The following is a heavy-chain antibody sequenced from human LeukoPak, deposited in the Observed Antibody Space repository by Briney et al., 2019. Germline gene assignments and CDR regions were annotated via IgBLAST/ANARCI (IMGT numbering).Heavy chain of an antibody. V-gene: IGHV1-24*01. Sequence: GASVKVSCKVSGYTLTELSMHWVRQAPGKGLEWMGGFDPEDGETIYAQKFQGRVAMTEDTSTDTAYMELSSLRSEDTAVYYCATGLRYFDWIFDYWGQGTLVTVSS. D-gene: IGHD3-9*01. J-gene: IGHJ4*02. CDR3: ATGLRYFDWIFDY. CDR2: FDPEDGET. CDR1: GYTLTELS.